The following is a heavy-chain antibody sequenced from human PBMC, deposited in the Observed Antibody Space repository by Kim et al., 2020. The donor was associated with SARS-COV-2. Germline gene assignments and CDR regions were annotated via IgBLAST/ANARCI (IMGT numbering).Heavy chain of an antibody. CDR3: ARDGGLAANNNWFDP. V-gene: IGHV4-38-2*02. J-gene: IGHJ5*02. CDR1: GYSISSGYY. Sequence: SETLSLTCTVSGYSISSGYYWGWIRQPPGKGLEWIGSIYHSGSTYYNPSLKSRVTISVDTSKNQFSLKLSSVTAADTAVYYCARDGGLAANNNWFDPWGQGTLVTVSS. CDR2: IYHSGST. D-gene: IGHD2-15*01.